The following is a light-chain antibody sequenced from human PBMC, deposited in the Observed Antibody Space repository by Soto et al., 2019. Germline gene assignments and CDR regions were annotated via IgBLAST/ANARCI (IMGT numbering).Light chain of an antibody. J-gene: IGKJ1*01. Sequence: EIVMSQSPLSLPVTPGEPASISCRSSQSLLYSDGYNYLDWYLQKPGQSPQLLIYLGSDRASGVPDRFSGSGSGPDFTLKISRVEAEDVGVYYCMQALQSPMTFGQGTKVEIK. CDR2: LGS. CDR3: MQALQSPMT. V-gene: IGKV2-28*01. CDR1: QSLLYSDGYNY.